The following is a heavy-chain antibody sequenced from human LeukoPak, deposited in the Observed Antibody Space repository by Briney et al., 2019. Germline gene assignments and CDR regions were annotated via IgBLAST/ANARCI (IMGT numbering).Heavy chain of an antibody. CDR3: ARLTREDGVDV. CDR1: GGSINGYY. CDR2: MFYNGNT. J-gene: IGHJ6*02. V-gene: IGHV4-59*01. Sequence: PSETLSLTCNVSGGSINGYYGTWIRQPPQKGLEWIGYMFYNGNTNYNPSLKSRVTISVDTSQNQISLRLASVTAADTGIYHCARLTREDGVDVWGQWTTVTVSS.